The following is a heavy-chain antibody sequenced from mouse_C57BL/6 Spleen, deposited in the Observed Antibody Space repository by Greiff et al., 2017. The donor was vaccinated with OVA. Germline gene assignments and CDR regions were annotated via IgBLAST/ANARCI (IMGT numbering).Heavy chain of an antibody. CDR1: GFSLTSYG. J-gene: IGHJ3*01. CDR3: ARNDGYDYWFAY. V-gene: IGHV2-2*01. D-gene: IGHD2-4*01. CDR2: IWSGGST. Sequence: VQLQQSGPGLVQPSQSLSITCTVSGFSLTSYGVHWVRQSPGKGLEWLGVIWSGGSTDYNAAFISRLSISKDNSKSQVFFKMNSLQADDTAIYYCARNDGYDYWFAYWGQGTLVTVSA.